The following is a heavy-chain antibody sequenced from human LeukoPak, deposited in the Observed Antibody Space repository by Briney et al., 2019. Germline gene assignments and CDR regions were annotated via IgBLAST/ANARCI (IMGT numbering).Heavy chain of an antibody. CDR1: GFTFSSYG. Sequence: GGSLRLSCAASGFTFSSYGMHWVRQAPGKGLEWVAFIRHDGSNKNYADSVKVRFTISRDNSKNTLYLQMDSLRAEDMAVYSCAKDFTIFGAAGWAFDIWGQGTMVTVSS. D-gene: IGHD3-3*01. CDR3: AKDFTIFGAAGWAFDI. J-gene: IGHJ3*02. CDR2: IRHDGSNK. V-gene: IGHV3-30*02.